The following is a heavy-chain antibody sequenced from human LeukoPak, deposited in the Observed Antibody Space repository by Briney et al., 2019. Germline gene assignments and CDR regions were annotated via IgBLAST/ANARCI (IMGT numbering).Heavy chain of an antibody. D-gene: IGHD4-17*01. V-gene: IGHV4-39*07. CDR2: IYYSGST. CDR1: GGSISSSSYY. CDR3: ARARDDYGDYVPQFDAFDI. J-gene: IGHJ3*02. Sequence: SETLSLTCTVSGGSISSSSYYWGWIRQPPGKGLEWIVSIYYSGSTYYNPSLKSRVTISVDTSKNQFSLKLSSVTAADTAVYYCARARDDYGDYVPQFDAFDIWGQGTMVTVSS.